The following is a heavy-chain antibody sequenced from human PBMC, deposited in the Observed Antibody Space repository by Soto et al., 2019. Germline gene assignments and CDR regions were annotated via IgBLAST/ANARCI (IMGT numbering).Heavy chain of an antibody. D-gene: IGHD3-16*01. CDR1: GGSISSSSDY. J-gene: IGHJ4*02. Sequence: ETLSLTCTVSGGSISSSSDYWGWNRQPPGKGLEWIGSIYYSGSTYYNPSLKSRVTISVDTSKNQFSLKLSSVTAADTAVYYCARSSDYGYFDYWGQGTLVTSPQ. V-gene: IGHV4-39*01. CDR3: ARSSDYGYFDY. CDR2: IYYSGST.